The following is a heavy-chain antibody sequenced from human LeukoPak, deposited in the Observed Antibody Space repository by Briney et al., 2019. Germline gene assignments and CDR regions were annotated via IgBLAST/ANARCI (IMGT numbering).Heavy chain of an antibody. D-gene: IGHD2-15*01. V-gene: IGHV4-39*07. CDR2: IYHTATT. CDR1: GVSISNSDYY. J-gene: IGHJ4*02. Sequence: SETLSLTCTVSGVSISNSDYYWGWIRQPPGRGLEWIGSIYHTATTYYNQSLKSRLTISLDTSKSQLSLNVTSVTAADTAVYYCGRIFTSRGIGGPRVFWGQGNLVTASS. CDR3: GRIFTSRGIGGPRVF.